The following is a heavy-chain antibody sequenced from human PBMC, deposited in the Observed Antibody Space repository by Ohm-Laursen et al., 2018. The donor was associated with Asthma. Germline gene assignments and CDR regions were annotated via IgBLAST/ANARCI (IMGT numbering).Heavy chain of an antibody. V-gene: IGHV3-53*01. CDR1: GYTFSRYS. CDR2: IYSGGTT. Sequence: SLRLSCTASGYTFSRYSIHWVRQVPGKGLEWVAIIYSGGTTFYADSVKGRFTVSRDNSKNTVYLQMNSLRAEDTAVYYCARAPTITTIFYSWGLGTLVTVSS. D-gene: IGHD4-11*01. CDR3: ARAPTITTIFYS. J-gene: IGHJ5*02.